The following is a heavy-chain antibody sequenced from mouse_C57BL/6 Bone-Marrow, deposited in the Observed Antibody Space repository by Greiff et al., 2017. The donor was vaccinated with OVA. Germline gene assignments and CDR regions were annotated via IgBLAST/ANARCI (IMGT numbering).Heavy chain of an antibody. CDR1: GFTFSSYA. CDR3: AILLRDY. V-gene: IGHV5-4*03. D-gene: IGHD1-1*01. CDR2: ISDGGSYT. Sequence: EVKLMESGGGLVKPGGSLKLSCAASGFTFSSYAMSWVRQTPEKRLEWVATISDGGSYTYYPDNVKGRFTISRDNAKNNLYLQMSHLKSEDTAMYYCAILLRDYWGQGTTLTVSS. J-gene: IGHJ2*01.